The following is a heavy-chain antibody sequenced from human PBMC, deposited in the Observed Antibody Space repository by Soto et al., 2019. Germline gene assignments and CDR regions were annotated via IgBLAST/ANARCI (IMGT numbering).Heavy chain of an antibody. CDR2: ISGSGGST. V-gene: IGHV3-23*01. Sequence: VGSLRLSCAASGFTFSSYAMSWVRQAPGKGLEWVSAISGSGGSTKYADSVKGRFTISRDNAWNSLYLQMNSLRDEDTAVYYCARESDGDAFDFWGQGTLVTVSS. J-gene: IGHJ4*02. CDR1: GFTFSSYA. CDR3: ARESDGDAFDF.